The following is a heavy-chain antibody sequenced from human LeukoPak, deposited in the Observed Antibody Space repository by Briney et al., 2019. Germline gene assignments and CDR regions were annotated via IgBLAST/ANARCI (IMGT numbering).Heavy chain of an antibody. Sequence: GGSLRLSCAASGFTFSSYAMHWVRQAPGKGLEWVAVISYDGSNKYYADSVKGRFTISRDNSKNTLYLQMNSLRAEDTAVYYCARDASSGIGGYYYGMDVWGQGTTVTVSS. CDR3: ARDASSGIGGYYYGMDV. D-gene: IGHD3-22*01. CDR2: ISYDGSNK. V-gene: IGHV3-30*04. J-gene: IGHJ6*02. CDR1: GFTFSSYA.